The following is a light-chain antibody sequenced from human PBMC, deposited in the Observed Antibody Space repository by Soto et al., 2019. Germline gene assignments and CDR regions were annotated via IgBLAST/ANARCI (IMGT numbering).Light chain of an antibody. J-gene: IGKJ2*01. V-gene: IGKV1-39*01. CDR3: QQSYRTPYS. CDR1: RSIGNY. CDR2: LTS. Sequence: DIQMTQSPSSLSASVGDRVTITCRAGRSIGNYLNWYQHKPESAPKLLVYLTSSLQSGVPSRFSGSGSRTDFTLTISSLQPEDVETYYCQQSYRTPYSFCQGTKLEIK.